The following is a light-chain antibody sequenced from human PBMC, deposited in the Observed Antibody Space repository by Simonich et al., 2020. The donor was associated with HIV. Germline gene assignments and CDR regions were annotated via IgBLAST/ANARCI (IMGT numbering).Light chain of an antibody. CDR2: GSS. CDR3: QQYNNWPPTWT. V-gene: IGKV3-15*01. J-gene: IGKJ1*01. Sequence: EIVLTQSPATLSLSPGERANLSCRASQSVSNYLACYQQKPGQAPRLLIYGSSTRATGIPARFSGSGSGTEFTLTISSMQSEDFAVYYCQQYNNWPPTWTFGQGTKVEIK. CDR1: QSVSNY.